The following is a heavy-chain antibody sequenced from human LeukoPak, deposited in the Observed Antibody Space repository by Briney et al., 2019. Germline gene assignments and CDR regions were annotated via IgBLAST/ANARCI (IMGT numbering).Heavy chain of an antibody. CDR3: ARDGYCSSTSCPGNWFDP. V-gene: IGHV1-69*05. Sequence: SVKVSCKASGGTFSSYAISWVRQAPEQGLEWMGGIIPIFGTANYAQKFQGRVTIATDESTSTAYMELSSLRSEDTAVYYCARDGYCSSTSCPGNWFDPWGQGTLVTVSS. D-gene: IGHD2-2*03. J-gene: IGHJ5*02. CDR2: IIPIFGTA. CDR1: GGTFSSYA.